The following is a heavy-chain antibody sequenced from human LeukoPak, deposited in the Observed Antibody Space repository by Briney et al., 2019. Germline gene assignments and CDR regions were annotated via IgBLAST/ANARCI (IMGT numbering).Heavy chain of an antibody. V-gene: IGHV4-30-2*01. Sequence: SETLSLTCAVSGGSISSGGYSWSWIRQPPGKGLEWIGYIYHSGSTYYNPSLKSRVTISVDRSKNQFSLKLSSVTAADTAVYCCARASLTDDAFDIWGQGTMVTVSS. J-gene: IGHJ3*02. CDR3: ARASLTDDAFDI. CDR1: GGSISSGGYS. CDR2: IYHSGST. D-gene: IGHD3-9*01.